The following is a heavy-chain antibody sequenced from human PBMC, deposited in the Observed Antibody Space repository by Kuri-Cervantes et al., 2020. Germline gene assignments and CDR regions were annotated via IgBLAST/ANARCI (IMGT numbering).Heavy chain of an antibody. CDR3: AKSGPDRYCSGGSCYSGSGYMDV. CDR2: ISSSSSTI. D-gene: IGHD2-15*01. J-gene: IGHJ6*03. V-gene: IGHV3-11*04. CDR1: GFTFSDYY. Sequence: GESLKISCAASGFTFSDYYMNWIRQAPGKGLEWVSYISSSSSTIYYADSVKGRFTISRDNAKNSLYLQMNSLRAEDTAVYYCAKSGPDRYCSGGSCYSGSGYMDVWGKGTTVTVSS.